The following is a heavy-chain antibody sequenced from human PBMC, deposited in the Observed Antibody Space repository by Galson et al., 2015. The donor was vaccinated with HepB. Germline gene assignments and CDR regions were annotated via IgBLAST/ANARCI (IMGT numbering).Heavy chain of an antibody. J-gene: IGHJ3*02. CDR3: GRAPVYYDSSGYTGDAFDI. CDR2: IIPILGIA. D-gene: IGHD3-22*01. Sequence: SVKVSCKASGGTFSSYTISWVRQAPGQGLEWMGRIIPILGIANYAQKFQGRVTITADKSTSTAYMELSSLRSEDTAVYYCGRAPVYYDSSGYTGDAFDIWGQGTMVTVSS. CDR1: GGTFSSYT. V-gene: IGHV1-69*02.